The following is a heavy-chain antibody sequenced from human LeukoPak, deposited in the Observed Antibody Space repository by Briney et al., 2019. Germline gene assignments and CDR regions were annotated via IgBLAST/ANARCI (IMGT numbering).Heavy chain of an antibody. J-gene: IGHJ6*03. CDR2: LSYSGPT. Sequence: SSETLSLTCTLSGGTVTSSTYFGGWIRQPPGKGLEWIGSLSYSGPTNYNPSLKSRVSMSVHTSKSQFSLKLSSVTAADTAVYYCARDGFYYHYYMDVWGEGTTVTVSS. CDR1: GGTVTSSTYF. CDR3: ARDGFYYHYYMDV. D-gene: IGHD1-14*01. V-gene: IGHV4-39*07.